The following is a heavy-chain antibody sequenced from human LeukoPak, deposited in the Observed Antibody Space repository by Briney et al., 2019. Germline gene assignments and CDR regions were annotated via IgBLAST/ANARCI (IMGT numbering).Heavy chain of an antibody. CDR1: KFTFSTYG. J-gene: IGHJ4*02. D-gene: IGHD4-17*01. CDR2: IRYDGSNK. Sequence: GGSLRLSCAAFKFTFSTYGMHWVRQAPGKGLEWVAFIRYDGSNKYYADSVKGRFTISRDNSKNTLYLQMNSLRAEDTAVYYCAKVDYGDPNWDYWGQGTLVTVSS. V-gene: IGHV3-30*02. CDR3: AKVDYGDPNWDY.